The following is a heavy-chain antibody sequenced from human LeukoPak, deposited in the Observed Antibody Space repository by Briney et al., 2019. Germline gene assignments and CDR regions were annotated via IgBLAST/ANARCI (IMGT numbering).Heavy chain of an antibody. CDR3: ARDRPYTVTDYYFDY. D-gene: IGHD4-17*01. Sequence: GGTLRLSCAASGFTFSSYGMSWVRQAPGKGLEWVSAISGSGGSTYYADSVKGRFTISRDNSKNTLYLQMNSLRAEDTAVYYCARDRPYTVTDYYFDYWGQGTLVTVSS. J-gene: IGHJ4*02. V-gene: IGHV3-23*01. CDR1: GFTFSSYG. CDR2: ISGSGGST.